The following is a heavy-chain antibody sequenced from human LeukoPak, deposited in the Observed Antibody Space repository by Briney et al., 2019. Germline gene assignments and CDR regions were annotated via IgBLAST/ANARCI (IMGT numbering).Heavy chain of an antibody. J-gene: IGHJ4*02. CDR1: GGSISTYY. CDR3: ARAQTQAVAGHDY. V-gene: IGHV4-59*01. D-gene: IGHD6-19*01. Sequence: SETLSLTCTVSGGSISTYYWSWIRQPPGKGLEWIGYIYYSGSTNHNPSLKSRVTISINTSKNQFSLKLSSVTAADTAVYYCARAQTQAVAGHDYWGQGTLVTVSS. CDR2: IYYSGST.